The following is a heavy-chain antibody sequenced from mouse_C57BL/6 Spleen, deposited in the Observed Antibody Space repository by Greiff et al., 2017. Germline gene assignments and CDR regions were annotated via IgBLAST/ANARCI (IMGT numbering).Heavy chain of an antibody. CDR2: IDPADGYT. J-gene: IGHJ3*01. V-gene: IGHV14-3*01. CDR3: ALCCCSTSWFDY. CDR1: GFTITSTY. D-gene: IGHD1-1*01. Sequence: EVQLQQPVAELVRPGASVKLSCTASGFTITSTYMHWVKQRPEQGLEWIGRIDPADGYTNYAPKFQGKATFTADTSSTTAYLQLSSLTSEDAAIDYCALCCCSTSWFDYWGQGTRVTVSA.